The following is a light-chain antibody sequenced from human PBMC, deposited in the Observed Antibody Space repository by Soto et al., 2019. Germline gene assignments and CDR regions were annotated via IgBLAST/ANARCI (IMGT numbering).Light chain of an antibody. CDR2: EVS. Sequence: QSALTQPASVSGSPGQSITISCTGTSSDVGAYNYISWYQQHPGKAPKLMIYEVSNRPSGVSTRFSGSKSGNTASLTISGLQAEDEGDYYCSSYTSSSTRVFGGGTKVTVL. CDR1: SSDVGAYNY. J-gene: IGLJ2*01. V-gene: IGLV2-14*01. CDR3: SSYTSSSTRV.